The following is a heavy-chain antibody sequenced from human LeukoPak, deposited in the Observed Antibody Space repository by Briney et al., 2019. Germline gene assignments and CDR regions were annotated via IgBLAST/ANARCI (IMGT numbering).Heavy chain of an antibody. V-gene: IGHV1-69*04. J-gene: IGHJ4*02. Sequence: ASVKVSCKASGGTFSSYAISRVRQAPGQGLEWMGRIIPILGIANYAQKFQCRVTITADKSTCTAYMELSSLRSEDTAVYCCARGRIHSNVPLFDYWGQGTLVTVSS. CDR3: ARGRIHSNVPLFDY. CDR1: GGTFSSYA. D-gene: IGHD3-16*01. CDR2: IIPILGIA.